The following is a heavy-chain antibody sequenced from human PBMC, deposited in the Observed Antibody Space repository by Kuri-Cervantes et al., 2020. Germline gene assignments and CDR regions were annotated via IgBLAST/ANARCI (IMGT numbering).Heavy chain of an antibody. D-gene: IGHD3-22*01. CDR2: IYHSGST. CDR1: GGSVNSANYY. Sequence: GSLRLSCTVSGGSVNSANYYWTWIQQPPGKGLEWIGSIYHSGSTYYNPSLKSRVTISVDTSKNQFSLKLSSVTAADTAVYYCASPAEKTYYYDRGAFDIWGQGTMVTVSS. J-gene: IGHJ3*02. CDR3: ASPAEKTYYYDRGAFDI. V-gene: IGHV4-39*01.